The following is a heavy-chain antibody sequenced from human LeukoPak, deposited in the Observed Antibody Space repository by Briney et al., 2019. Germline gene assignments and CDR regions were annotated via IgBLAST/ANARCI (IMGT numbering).Heavy chain of an antibody. J-gene: IGHJ4*02. D-gene: IGHD5-24*01. CDR2: INSDGGST. Sequence: GGSLRLSCTASGFTFSSYWMHWVRQAPGKGPVWVSRINSDGGSTSYADSVKGRFTISRDNAKNTLYLQMNSLGAEDTAVYYCARRIQGMAPYYFDYWGQGTLVTVSS. CDR1: GFTFSSYW. V-gene: IGHV3-74*01. CDR3: ARRIQGMAPYYFDY.